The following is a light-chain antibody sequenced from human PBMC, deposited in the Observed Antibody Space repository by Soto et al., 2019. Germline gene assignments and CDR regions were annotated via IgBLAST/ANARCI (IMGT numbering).Light chain of an antibody. CDR1: QSVSSY. V-gene: IGKV3-11*01. CDR3: QQRSNWPPIT. Sequence: EIVLTQTPATLSLSPWERATLSCRASQSVSSYLAWYQQKPGQSPRLLIYDASNRATGIPARFSGSGSGTDFTLTISSLEPEDFAVYYCQQRSNWPPITFGHGTRLEI. CDR2: DAS. J-gene: IGKJ5*01.